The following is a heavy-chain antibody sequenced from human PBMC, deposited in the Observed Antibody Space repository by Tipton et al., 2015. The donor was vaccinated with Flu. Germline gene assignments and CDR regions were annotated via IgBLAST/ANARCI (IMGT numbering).Heavy chain of an antibody. CDR2: ISYDGSNK. D-gene: IGHD4-17*01. J-gene: IGHJ4*02. V-gene: IGHV3-30-3*01. CDR1: GFTFSSYA. Sequence: SLRLSCAASGFTFSSYAMHWVRQAPGKGPEWVAVISYDGSNKYYADSVKGRFTISRDNSKNTLYLQMNSLRAEDTAVYYCARDRGLSTVTTYFDYWGQGTLVTVSS. CDR3: ARDRGLSTVTTYFDY.